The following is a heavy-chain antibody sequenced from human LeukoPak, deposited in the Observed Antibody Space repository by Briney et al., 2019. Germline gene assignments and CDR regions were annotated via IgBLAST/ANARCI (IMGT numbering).Heavy chain of an antibody. CDR3: ASAPYYDFWSGYMDV. J-gene: IGHJ6*04. CDR1: GGSISSYY. CDR2: IYYSGST. D-gene: IGHD3-3*01. Sequence: PSETLSLTCTVSGGSISSYYWSWIRQPPGKGLEWIGYIYYSGSTNYNPSLKSRVTISVDTSKNQVSRKLSSVTAADTAVYYCASAPYYDFWSGYMDVWGKETTVTVSS. V-gene: IGHV4-59*01.